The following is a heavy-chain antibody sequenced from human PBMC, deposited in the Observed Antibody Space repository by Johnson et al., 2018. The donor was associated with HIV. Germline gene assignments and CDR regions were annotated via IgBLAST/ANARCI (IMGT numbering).Heavy chain of an antibody. Sequence: QVQLVESGGGVVQVGRSLRLSCAASGFTFSTYGMHWVRQAPGKGLEWVAVMWYDGSNKYYADSVKGRFTISRDNSKNTLYLQMNSLRAEDTAVYYCARDTSWSDTGSIDAFDIWGQGTMVTVSS. V-gene: IGHV3-33*01. J-gene: IGHJ3*02. CDR2: MWYDGSNK. CDR1: GFTFSTYG. CDR3: ARDTSWSDTGSIDAFDI. D-gene: IGHD1-14*01.